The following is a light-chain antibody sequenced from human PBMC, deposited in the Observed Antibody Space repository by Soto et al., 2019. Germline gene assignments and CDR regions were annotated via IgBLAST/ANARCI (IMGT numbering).Light chain of an antibody. CDR3: QKYGSSPLT. CDR1: QSVSSSY. Sequence: EIVLTQSPGTLSLSPGERATLSCRASQSVSSSYLAWYQQKPGQAPRLLIYGASSRATGSPDRFSGSGSGTDFTLTISRLEPEDFAVYYCQKYGSSPLTFGQGTKLEIK. CDR2: GAS. J-gene: IGKJ1*01. V-gene: IGKV3-20*01.